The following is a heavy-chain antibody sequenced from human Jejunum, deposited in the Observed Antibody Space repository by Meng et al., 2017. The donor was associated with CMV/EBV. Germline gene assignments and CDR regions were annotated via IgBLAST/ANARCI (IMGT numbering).Heavy chain of an antibody. CDR1: GDSIDSGSHS. Sequence: QGHVRESGPGLVKPSQTLSLTCTVSGDSIDSGSHSWSWIRQPAGKELEWIGHIYTSGSTSYSPSLKSRVTISINTSKNQFSLNLSSVTAADTAVYYCARDPSYCGSDCYSDWGQGLLVTVSS. D-gene: IGHD2-21*02. CDR3: ARDPSYCGSDCYSD. CDR2: IYTSGST. J-gene: IGHJ4*02. V-gene: IGHV4-61*02.